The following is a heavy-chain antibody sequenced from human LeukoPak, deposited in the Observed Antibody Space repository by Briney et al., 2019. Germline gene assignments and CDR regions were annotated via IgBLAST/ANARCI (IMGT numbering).Heavy chain of an antibody. D-gene: IGHD2-2*01. CDR2: IIPIFGTA. Sequence: GSSVKVSCKASGGTFSSCAISWVRQAPGQGLEWMGGIIPIFGTANYAQKFQGRVTITADESTSTAYMELSSLRSEDTAVYYCASNDIVVVPAAPAKPFDYWGQGTLVTVSS. CDR1: GGTFSSCA. J-gene: IGHJ4*02. V-gene: IGHV1-69*01. CDR3: ASNDIVVVPAAPAKPFDY.